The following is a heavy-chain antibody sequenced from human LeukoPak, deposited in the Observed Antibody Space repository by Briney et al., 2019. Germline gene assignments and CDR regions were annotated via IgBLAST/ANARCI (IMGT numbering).Heavy chain of an antibody. V-gene: IGHV3-72*01. CDR2: SRNKANSYTT. CDR3: AKGNSGSPTHFDY. Sequence: GGSLRLSCAASGFTFSDHYMDWVRQAPGKGLEWVGRSRNKANSYTTEYAASVKGRFTISRDDSKNSVYLQMNSLKTEDTAVYYCAKGNSGSPTHFDYWGQGTLVTVSS. J-gene: IGHJ4*02. D-gene: IGHD1-26*01. CDR1: GFTFSDHY.